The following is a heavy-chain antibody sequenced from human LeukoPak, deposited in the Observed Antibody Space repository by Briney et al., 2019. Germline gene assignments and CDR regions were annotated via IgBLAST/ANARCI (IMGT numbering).Heavy chain of an antibody. J-gene: IGHJ5*02. CDR2: INHSGST. D-gene: IGHD6-19*01. CDR3: ARSRYSSGWYQAVNWFDP. CDR1: GGSFSGYY. V-gene: IGHV4-34*01. Sequence: SETLSLTCAVYGGSFSGYYWSWIRQPPGKGLEWIGEINHSGSTNYNPSLKSRVTISVDTSKNQFSLKLSSVTAADTAVYYCARSRYSSGWYQAVNWFDPRGQGTLVTVSS.